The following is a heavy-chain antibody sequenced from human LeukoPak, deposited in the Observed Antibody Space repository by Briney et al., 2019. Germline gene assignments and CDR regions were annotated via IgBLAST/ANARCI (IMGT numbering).Heavy chain of an antibody. CDR1: GGSLSPYY. J-gene: IGHJ4*02. V-gene: IGHV4-34*01. CDR2: IDHGGST. CDR3: GRGRRDGNYFDS. D-gene: IGHD5-24*01. Sequence: SETLSLTCDVSGGSLSPYYWTWIRQPPGKGLEWIGEIDHGGSTSYNPSLKSRATISLDKSKNQVFLKVNSVTAADTALYFCGRGRRDGNYFDSWGQGTLVTVSS.